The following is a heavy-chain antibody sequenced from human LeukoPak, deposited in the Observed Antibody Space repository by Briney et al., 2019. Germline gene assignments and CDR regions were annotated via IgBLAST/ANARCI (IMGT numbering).Heavy chain of an antibody. CDR1: GFTFSSYW. CDR3: ARDQGSVAAAGNDGWFDP. Sequence: GGSLRLSCAASGFTFSSYWMHWVRHAPGKGLVWVSRINSDGSSTSYADSVKGRFTISRDNAKNTLYLQMNSLRAEDTAVYYCARDQGSVAAAGNDGWFDPWGQGTLVTVSS. D-gene: IGHD6-13*01. CDR2: INSDGSST. V-gene: IGHV3-74*01. J-gene: IGHJ5*02.